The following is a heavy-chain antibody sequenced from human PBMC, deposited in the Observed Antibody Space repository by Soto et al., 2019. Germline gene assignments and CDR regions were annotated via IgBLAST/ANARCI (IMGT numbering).Heavy chain of an antibody. Sequence: GWSPGLSCAASRVTFNSSSMAGVRQTPGKGLEWVSSISSSSSYIYYADSVKGRFTISRDNAKNSLYLQMNSLRAEDTAVYYCASHPRDSSGYWYYFDYWGQGTLVTVSS. CDR1: RVTFNSSS. V-gene: IGHV3-21*01. CDR2: ISSSSSYI. D-gene: IGHD3-22*01. J-gene: IGHJ4*02. CDR3: ASHPRDSSGYWYYFDY.